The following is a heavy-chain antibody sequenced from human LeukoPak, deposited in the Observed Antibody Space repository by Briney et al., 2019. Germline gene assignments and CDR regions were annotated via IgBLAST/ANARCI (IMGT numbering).Heavy chain of an antibody. CDR1: GFTFSSYS. D-gene: IGHD3-9*01. CDR3: ARDLTPFDRVAWYDAFDI. V-gene: IGHV3-21*01. J-gene: IGHJ3*02. Sequence: GGSLRLSCAASGFTFSSYSMNWVRQAPGKGLEWVSSISSSSSYIYYADSVKGRFTISRDNAKNSLYLQMNSLTGEDTAVYYCARDLTPFDRVAWYDAFDIWGQGTMVIVSS. CDR2: ISSSSSYI.